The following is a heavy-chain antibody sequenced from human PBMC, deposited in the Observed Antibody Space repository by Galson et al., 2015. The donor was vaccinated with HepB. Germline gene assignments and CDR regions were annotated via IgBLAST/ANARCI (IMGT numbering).Heavy chain of an antibody. Sequence: QVQLQESGPGVVKPSQTLSLTCTVSGYSISSGAYYWGWIRRPAGKGLEWIGRIYSSGSTNYNPSLKSRVTLSVDTSRNQFSLKLSSVTAADTAVYYCAREVTAYCGGDCYLDPWGQGTLV. CDR1: GYSISSGAYY. J-gene: IGHJ5*02. CDR3: AREVTAYCGGDCYLDP. D-gene: IGHD2-21*01. V-gene: IGHV4-61*02. CDR2: IYSSGST.